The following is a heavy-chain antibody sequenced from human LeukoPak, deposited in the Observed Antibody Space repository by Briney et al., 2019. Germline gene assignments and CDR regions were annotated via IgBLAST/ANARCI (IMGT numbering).Heavy chain of an antibody. J-gene: IGHJ4*02. CDR1: GFTFSSYA. Sequence: GGSLRLSCAASGFTFSSYAMSWVRQAPGKGLEWVSRINNYGSITTYADSVKGRFTISRDNAKNTLYLQMNSLRAEDTAVYYCASLTSQYDYWGLGTLVTVSS. CDR3: ASLTSQYDY. CDR2: INNYGSIT. V-gene: IGHV3-74*03. D-gene: IGHD3-10*01.